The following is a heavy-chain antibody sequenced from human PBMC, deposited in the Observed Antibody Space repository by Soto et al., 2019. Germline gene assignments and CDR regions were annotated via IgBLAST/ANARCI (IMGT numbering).Heavy chain of an antibody. J-gene: IGHJ5*02. Sequence: QVQLVESGGGVVQPGRSLRLSCAASGFTLSNYGMHWVRQAPGKGLEWVAVIWSGGSNKYYADSVKGRFTISRDNSKNTLYLQMNSLRAEDTAVYYCASALQYQNWLDPWGQGTLDTVSS. V-gene: IGHV3-33*01. D-gene: IGHD4-4*01. CDR1: GFTLSNYG. CDR3: ASALQYQNWLDP. CDR2: IWSGGSNK.